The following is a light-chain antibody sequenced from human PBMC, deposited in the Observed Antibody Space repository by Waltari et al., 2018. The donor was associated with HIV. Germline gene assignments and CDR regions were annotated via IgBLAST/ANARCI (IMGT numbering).Light chain of an antibody. Sequence: IQMTQSPSTLSASVVDRVTITCRASQSISSWLAWYQQKPGKAPKLLIYKASSLESGVPSRFSGSGSGTEFTLTISSLQPDDFATYYCQQYNGSPYTFGQGTKLEIK. CDR1: QSISSW. V-gene: IGKV1-5*03. J-gene: IGKJ2*01. CDR2: KAS. CDR3: QQYNGSPYT.